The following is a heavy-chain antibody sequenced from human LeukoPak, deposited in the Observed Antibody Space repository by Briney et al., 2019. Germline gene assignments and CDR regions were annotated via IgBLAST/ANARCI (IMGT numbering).Heavy chain of an antibody. J-gene: IGHJ5*02. V-gene: IGHV3-11*01. CDR1: GFTFSDYY. CDR3: ARRYSSNWYEWFDP. Sequence: GGSLRLSCAASGFTFSDYYMSWIRQAPGKGLEWVSYISSSGSTIYYADSVKGRFTISRGNAKNSLYLQMNSLRAEDTAVYYCARRYSSNWYEWFDPWGQGTLVTVSS. CDR2: ISSSGSTI. D-gene: IGHD6-13*01.